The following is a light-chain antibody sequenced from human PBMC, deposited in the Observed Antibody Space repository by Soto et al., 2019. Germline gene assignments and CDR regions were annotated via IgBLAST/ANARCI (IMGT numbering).Light chain of an antibody. J-gene: IGKJ1*01. CDR1: QSVNSSY. CDR3: QQYGSSPQT. V-gene: IGKV3-20*01. Sequence: EIVLTQSPGTLSLSPGQRATLSCRASQSVNSSYLAWFQQKPGQAPRLLIYGASTRATGIPDRFSGSGAGTDFTLTISILEPEDFAVYSCQQYGSSPQTFGQGTKVDIK. CDR2: GAS.